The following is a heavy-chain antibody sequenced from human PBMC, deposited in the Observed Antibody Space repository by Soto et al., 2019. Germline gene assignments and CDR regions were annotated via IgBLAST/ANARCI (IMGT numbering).Heavy chain of an antibody. CDR3: ARVSSRDRGPLVRVLRTQDPDYYVMAV. CDR1: GGPFNVYY. CDR2: LSHSGST. J-gene: IGHJ6*02. Sequence: PETLSLTCAVFGGPFNVYYWSWILQSTGKRLALLQELSHSGSTNYNPSLKSRVTISVDTPKNQFSRNLLSVTAADTAVYSCARVSSRDRGPLVRVLRTQDPDYYVMAVGGLGSTVTVSS. V-gene: IGHV4-34*01. D-gene: IGHD3-10*01.